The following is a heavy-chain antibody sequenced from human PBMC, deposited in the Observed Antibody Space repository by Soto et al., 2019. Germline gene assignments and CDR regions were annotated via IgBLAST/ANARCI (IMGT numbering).Heavy chain of an antibody. D-gene: IGHD3-10*01. V-gene: IGHV4-61*01. CDR1: GGSVSSGRYY. J-gene: IGHJ6*02. Sequence: SETLSLTCTVSGGSVSSGRYYWSWLRQPPGKGLEWIGYIYYSGSTNYNPSLKSRVTISVDTSKNQFSLKLSSVTAADTAVYYCAKRQHYGSGSKYYYYGMDVWGQGTTVT. CDR2: IYYSGST. CDR3: AKRQHYGSGSKYYYYGMDV.